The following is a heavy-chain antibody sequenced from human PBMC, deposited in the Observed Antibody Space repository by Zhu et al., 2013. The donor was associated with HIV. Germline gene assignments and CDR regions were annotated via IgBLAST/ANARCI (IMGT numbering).Heavy chain of an antibody. J-gene: IGHJ4*02. Sequence: QVVQSGGEVKEPGASVRVSCKTSGYTFSDYGISWVRQAPGQGLEWVGWISAYTGNSDSAQKVQGRITMTTDTSTNTAYMELRSLRSDDTAVYFCARPPPPNTTVVFILDYVGPGNPSPPSP. CDR2: ISAYTGNS. V-gene: IGHV1-18*01. CDR1: GYTFSDYG. D-gene: IGHD2-2*01. CDR3: ARPPPPNTTVVFILDY.